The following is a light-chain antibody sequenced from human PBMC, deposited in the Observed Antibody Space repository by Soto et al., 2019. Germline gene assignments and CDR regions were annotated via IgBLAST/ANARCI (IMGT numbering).Light chain of an antibody. CDR1: QSFSSTY. J-gene: IGKJ1*01. CDR3: QQYGNSRT. Sequence: EIVLTQSPGTLSLSPGERATLSCRASQSFSSTYLAWYQQKPGQAPRLLIYGASRRATGIPDRFSGSGSGTAFSLTISRLEPEDFAVYFCQQYGNSRTFGQGTKVEIK. V-gene: IGKV3-20*01. CDR2: GAS.